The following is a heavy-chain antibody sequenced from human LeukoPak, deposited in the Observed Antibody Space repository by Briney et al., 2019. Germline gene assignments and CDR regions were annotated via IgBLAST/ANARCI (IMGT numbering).Heavy chain of an antibody. CDR1: GESFSGYY. J-gene: IGHJ4*02. V-gene: IGHV4-34*01. CDR2: INHSGNT. CDR3: ARVEVGAAAGTVFDY. D-gene: IGHD6-13*01. Sequence: SETLSLTCAVFGESFSGYYWGWIRQPPGKGLEWIGEINHSGNTHYNPSLKSRVTISVDTSKNQFSLKLSSVTAADTAVYYCARVEVGAAAGTVFDYWGQGTLVTVSS.